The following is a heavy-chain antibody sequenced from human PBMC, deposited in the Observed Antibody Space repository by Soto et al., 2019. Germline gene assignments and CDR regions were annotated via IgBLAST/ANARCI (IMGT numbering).Heavy chain of an antibody. Sequence: QVQLVESGGGVVQPGRSLRLSCAASGFTFSSYTMYWVRQAPGKGLEWVAVISYDGTNKYYADSVKGRFTISRDNSKNTLYLQMNSLRAEDTAVYYCATDGWSIAVAPDYWGQGTLVTVSS. CDR1: GFTFSSYT. CDR3: ATDGWSIAVAPDY. V-gene: IGHV3-30-3*01. CDR2: ISYDGTNK. D-gene: IGHD6-19*01. J-gene: IGHJ4*02.